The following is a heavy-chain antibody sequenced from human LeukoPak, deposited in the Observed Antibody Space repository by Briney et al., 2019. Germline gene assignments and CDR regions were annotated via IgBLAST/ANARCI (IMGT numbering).Heavy chain of an antibody. CDR1: GYTLTELS. J-gene: IGHJ6*02. CDR3: ATAHPSPWLLPYYYYGMDV. D-gene: IGHD3-22*01. CDR2: FDPEDGET. Sequence: GASVKVSCKVSGYTLTELSMHWVRQAPGKGLEWIGGFDPEDGETIYAQKFQGRVTMTEDTSTDTAYMELSSLRSEDTAVYYCATAHPSPWLLPYYYYGMDVWGQGTTVTVSS. V-gene: IGHV1-24*01.